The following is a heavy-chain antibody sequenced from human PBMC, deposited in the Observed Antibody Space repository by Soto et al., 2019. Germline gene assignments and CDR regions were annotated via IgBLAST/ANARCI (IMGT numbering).Heavy chain of an antibody. V-gene: IGHV1-69*08. Sequence: QVQLVQSGAEVKKPGSSVKVSCKASGGAXDXXXXSWXXXXXGQGLEWMGRIIPMFGITNYAQKFHDRVTXTXDKSXSXAXXXLSXXXSEDTAIYYCARDRALNNAALGMAYWGQGTLVTVSS. CDR3: ARDRALNNAALGMAY. CDR2: IIPMFGIT. D-gene: IGHD6-13*01. CDR1: GGAXDXXX. J-gene: IGHJ4*02.